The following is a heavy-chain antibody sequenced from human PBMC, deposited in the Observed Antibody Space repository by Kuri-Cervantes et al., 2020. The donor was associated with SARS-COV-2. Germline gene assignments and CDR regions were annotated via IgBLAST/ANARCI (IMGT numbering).Heavy chain of an antibody. V-gene: IGHV3-7*01. CDR3: VRDGDHWNFDY. CDR2: IKQDGSEK. D-gene: IGHD1-1*01. CDR1: GFTFRSYW. J-gene: IGHJ4*02. Sequence: GESLKISCAASGFTFRSYWMSWVRQAPGKGLEWVANIKQDGSEKYYVDSVKGRFTISRDNAKNSLYPQMNSLRAEDTAVYYCVRDGDHWNFDYWGQGTLVTVSS.